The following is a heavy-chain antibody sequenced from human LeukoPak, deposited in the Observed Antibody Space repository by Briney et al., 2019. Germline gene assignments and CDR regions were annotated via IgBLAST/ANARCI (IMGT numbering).Heavy chain of an antibody. D-gene: IGHD6-19*01. J-gene: IGHJ4*02. CDR3: ARDLRSGWMFDY. CDR1: GGSISSSNW. V-gene: IGHV4-4*02. Sequence: SETLSLTCAVSGGSISSSNWRSRVRQPPGKGLEWVGKICHSWSTNYILFLKSRVTISVDKSKNQFSLNLSSVTAADTAVYYCARDLRSGWMFDYWGQGTLVTVSS. CDR2: ICHSWST.